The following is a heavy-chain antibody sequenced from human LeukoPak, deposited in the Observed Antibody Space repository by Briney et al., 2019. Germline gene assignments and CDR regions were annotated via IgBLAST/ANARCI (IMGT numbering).Heavy chain of an antibody. J-gene: IGHJ4*02. V-gene: IGHV1-46*01. CDR2: INPSGGST. CDR3: ARNLHYYDSSGPGAYFDY. CDR1: GYTFTSYY. D-gene: IGHD3-22*01. Sequence: ASVKVSCKASGYTFTSYYMHWVRQAPGQGLEWMGIINPSGGSTSYAQKFQGRVTMTRDMSTSTVYMELSSLRSEDTAVYYCARNLHYYDSSGPGAYFDYWGQGTLVTVSS.